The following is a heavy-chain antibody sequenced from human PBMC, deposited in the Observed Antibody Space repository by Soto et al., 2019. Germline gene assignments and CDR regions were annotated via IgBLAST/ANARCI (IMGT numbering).Heavy chain of an antibody. CDR3: ARGFNSGWDPLDY. D-gene: IGHD6-19*01. CDR2: IYYSGST. CDR1: GGSVSSGSYY. V-gene: IGHV4-61*01. J-gene: IGHJ4*02. Sequence: SETLSLTCTVSGGSVSSGSYYWSWIRQPPGKGLEWIGYIYYSGSTNYNPSLKSRVTISVDTSKNQFSLKLSSVTAADTAVYYCARGFNSGWDPLDYWGQGTLVTVSS.